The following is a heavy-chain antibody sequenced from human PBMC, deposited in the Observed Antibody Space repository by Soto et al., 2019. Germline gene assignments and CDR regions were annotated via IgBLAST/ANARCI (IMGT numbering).Heavy chain of an antibody. J-gene: IGHJ4*02. V-gene: IGHV3-11*01. D-gene: IGHD1-1*01. CDR2: ISHNSDSF. CDR1: GFSFGDYY. Sequence: QVQLVESGGGLVKPGESLRVSCTASGFSFGDYYMSWIRQAPGKGLEWISYISHNSDSFYYADSVKGRFTVSRDNSKNSLCLQMDNLRAEDTAVYYCAREDLCTTGTCLLLRRKTNYFDYWGPGTQVTVSS. CDR3: AREDLCTTGTCLLLRRKTNYFDY.